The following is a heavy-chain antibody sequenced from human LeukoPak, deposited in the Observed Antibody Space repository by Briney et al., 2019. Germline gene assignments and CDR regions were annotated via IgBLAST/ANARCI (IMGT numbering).Heavy chain of an antibody. J-gene: IGHJ4*02. V-gene: IGHV3-7*04. Sequence: GGSLTLSCVASGFTFSSYWMSWVRQAPGKGLEWVANIKQDGSEKYYVVSVKGRFTISRDNAKNSLYLQMNSLRVEDTAVYYCARDGQQLGFWGQGTLVIVSS. CDR2: IKQDGSEK. CDR1: GFTFSSYW. CDR3: ARDGQQLGF. D-gene: IGHD6-13*01.